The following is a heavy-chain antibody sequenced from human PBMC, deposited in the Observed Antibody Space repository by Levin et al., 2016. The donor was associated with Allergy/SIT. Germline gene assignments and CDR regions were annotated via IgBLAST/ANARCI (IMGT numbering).Heavy chain of an antibody. CDR1: GYTFTSYY. CDR3: ARGGSGSWRYYFDY. CDR2: INPSDDST. J-gene: IGHJ4*02. V-gene: IGHV1-46*01. D-gene: IGHD3-10*01. Sequence: ASVKVSCKASGYTFTSYYMHWVRQAPGQGLEWIAIINPSDDSTSYAQKFQGRVTVTRDTSTTTVYMELNSLRSEDTAVYYCARGGSGSWRYYFDYWGQGTLVTVST.